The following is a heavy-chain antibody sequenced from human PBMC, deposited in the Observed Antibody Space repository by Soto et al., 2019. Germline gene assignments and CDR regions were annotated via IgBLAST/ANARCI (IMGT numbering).Heavy chain of an antibody. D-gene: IGHD3-22*01. CDR3: AREAYYYDSSGYFSKYFDS. Sequence: SETLSLTCTVSCGAISSGGYYWSWIRQHPGKGLEWIGYIYYTGSAYYNPSLKSRLTISVDTSKNQFSLKLSSVTAEDTAVYYCAREAYYYDSSGYFSKYFDSWGQGTLVTVSS. CDR1: CGAISSGGYY. CDR2: IYYTGSA. J-gene: IGHJ4*02. V-gene: IGHV4-31*03.